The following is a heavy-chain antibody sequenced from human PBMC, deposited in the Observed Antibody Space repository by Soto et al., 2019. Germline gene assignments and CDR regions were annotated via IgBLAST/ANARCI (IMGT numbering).Heavy chain of an antibody. V-gene: IGHV3-7*03. CDR3: VRDSRRGEDFWSGPSDYYGMDV. CDR1: GFIFKNYW. CDR2: IKQDGRKE. Sequence: EVQLLESGGGLVQPGGSLRLSCAASGFIFKNYWMSWVRQAPGKGLEWVANIKQDGRKEYYVDSVKGRFTISRDNAKNSLDLQMNSLRAEDTAVYYCVRDSRRGEDFWSGPSDYYGMDVWGQGTTVTVSS. J-gene: IGHJ6*02. D-gene: IGHD3-3*01.